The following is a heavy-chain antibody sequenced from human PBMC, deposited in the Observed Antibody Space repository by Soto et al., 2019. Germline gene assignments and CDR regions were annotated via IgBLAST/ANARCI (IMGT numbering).Heavy chain of an antibody. CDR3: ARASYGDYASGFDY. V-gene: IGHV4-31*03. D-gene: IGHD4-17*01. J-gene: IGHJ4*02. CDR1: GGSISSGGYY. Sequence: QVQLQESGPGLVKPSQTLSLTCTVSGGSISSGGYYWSWSRQHPGKGLEWIGYIYYSGSTYYNPSLKSRVTISVDTSKNQFSLKLSSVTAADTAVYYCARASYGDYASGFDYWGQGTLVTVSS. CDR2: IYYSGST.